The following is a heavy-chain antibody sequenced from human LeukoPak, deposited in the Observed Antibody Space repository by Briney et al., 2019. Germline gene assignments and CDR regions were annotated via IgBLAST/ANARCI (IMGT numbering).Heavy chain of an antibody. Sequence: SQTLSLTCTVSGGSISSGRYYWSWIRQPAGKGLEWIGRIFNSGTTHYNPSLQSRVTLSVDTSRNQFSLKVSSVTAADTAVYYCAREGGRRGYYFMDVWGKGTTVTISS. CDR3: AREGGRRGYYFMDV. CDR1: GGSISSGRYY. J-gene: IGHJ6*03. D-gene: IGHD3-10*01. V-gene: IGHV4-61*02. CDR2: IFNSGTT.